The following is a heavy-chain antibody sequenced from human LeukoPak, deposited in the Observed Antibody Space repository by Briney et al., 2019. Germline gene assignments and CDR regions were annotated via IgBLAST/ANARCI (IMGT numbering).Heavy chain of an antibody. Sequence: GRSLRLSRAASGFTFNDYSMHLFRQAPAKGLEWVAIISYDGSNKYYTDSVKGRFTISRDNSKNTLYLQMHTLRAEDTAVYYCARNQLGFDYWGLGALVTVSS. V-gene: IGHV3-30*04. CDR2: ISYDGSNK. J-gene: IGHJ4*02. CDR3: ARNQLGFDY. D-gene: IGHD1-1*01. CDR1: GFTFNDYS.